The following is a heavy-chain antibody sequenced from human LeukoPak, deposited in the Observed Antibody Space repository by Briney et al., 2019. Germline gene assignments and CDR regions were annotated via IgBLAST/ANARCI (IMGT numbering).Heavy chain of an antibody. V-gene: IGHV3-23*01. Sequence: GGSLRLSCAASGFTFSAYAISWVRQAPGKGLEWFSAISGSGGITYYADSVKGRFTISRGNSKNTLYLQMNSLRAEDTAVYYCAKHDPRRVVITNWFDPWGQGTLVTVSS. CDR1: GFTFSAYA. CDR2: ISGSGGIT. J-gene: IGHJ5*02. CDR3: AKHDPRRVVITNWFDP. D-gene: IGHD3-22*01.